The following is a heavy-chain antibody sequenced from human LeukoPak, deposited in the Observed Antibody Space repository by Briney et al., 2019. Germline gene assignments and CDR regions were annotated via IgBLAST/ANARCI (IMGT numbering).Heavy chain of an antibody. J-gene: IGHJ3*02. D-gene: IGHD5-18*01. V-gene: IGHV3-53*01. CDR1: GFTVSSNY. Sequence: GGSLRLSCAASGFTVSSNYMSWVRQAPGKGLEWVSVIYSGGSTYYADSVKGRFTISRDNSKNTLYLQMNSLRAEDTAVYYCARSSSSYGYGDAFDIWGQGTMVTVSS. CDR3: ARSSSSYGYGDAFDI. CDR2: IYSGGST.